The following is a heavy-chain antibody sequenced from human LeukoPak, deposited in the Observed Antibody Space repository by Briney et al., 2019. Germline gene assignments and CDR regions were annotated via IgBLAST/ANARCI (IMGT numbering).Heavy chain of an antibody. CDR1: GFTFSGNA. CDR3: AKEGEYYDSSRYSGFDY. J-gene: IGHJ4*02. V-gene: IGHV3-23*01. D-gene: IGHD3-22*01. CDR2: ISGSGGRT. Sequence: GGSLRLSCAASGFTFSGNAMTWVRQAPGKGLEWVSAISGSGGRTYYTDSVKGRFTISRDNSKNTLYLQMNSLRAEDRGVYYGAKEGEYYDSSRYSGFDYWGQGTLVTVSS.